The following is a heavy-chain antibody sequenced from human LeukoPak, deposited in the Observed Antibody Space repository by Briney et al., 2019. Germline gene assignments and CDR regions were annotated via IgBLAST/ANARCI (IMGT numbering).Heavy chain of an antibody. CDR1: GYTFTSYG. CDR3: ARGGVAGPYWYFDL. CDR2: ISAYNGNT. J-gene: IGHJ2*01. V-gene: IGHV1-18*01. D-gene: IGHD6-19*01. Sequence: ASVKVSCKASGYTFTSYGISWVRQAPGQGLGWMGWISAYNGNTNYAQKLQGRVTLTTDTSTSTSYMELRSLRSNDTAVYYCARGGVAGPYWYFDLWGRGTLVTVSS.